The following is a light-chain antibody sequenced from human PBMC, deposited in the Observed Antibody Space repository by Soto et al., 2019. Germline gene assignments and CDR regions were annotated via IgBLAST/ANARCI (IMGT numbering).Light chain of an antibody. CDR3: QHYNSYSEA. V-gene: IGKV1-5*01. Sequence: IQLTHAPSSLSTSLGDRVTITYRASQSISRWLNWYQQKPGKAPKLLIYDASSLQSGVPSRFSGSGSGTEFTLTISSLQPDDFATYYCQHYNSYSEAFGQGTKVDI. CDR1: QSISRW. CDR2: DAS. J-gene: IGKJ1*01.